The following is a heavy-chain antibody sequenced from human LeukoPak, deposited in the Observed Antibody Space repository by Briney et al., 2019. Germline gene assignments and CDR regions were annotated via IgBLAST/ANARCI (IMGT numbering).Heavy chain of an antibody. D-gene: IGHD3-16*01. CDR1: GFTVSSNY. CDR3: ARDVPWGYYGMDV. V-gene: IGHV3-66*01. Sequence: SGGSLRLSCAASGFTVSSNYMSWVRQAPGKGLEWVSVIYSGGSTYYADSVKGRFTISRDNSKNTLYLQMNSLRAEDTAVYYCARDVPWGYYGMDVWGQGTTVTVSS. CDR2: IYSGGST. J-gene: IGHJ6*02.